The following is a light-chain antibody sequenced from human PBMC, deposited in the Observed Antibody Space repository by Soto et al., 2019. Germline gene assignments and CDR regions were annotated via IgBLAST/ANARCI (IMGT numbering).Light chain of an antibody. CDR2: GAS. Sequence: EIVLTQSPGTLSLSPGERATLSCRASQSVGSSYLDWYQHKRGQAPRLLIYGASSRAACIPDRFSGSGSGTDFTLTVSRLEPEDFGVYYCQEYGSSPHTFGQGTKLEIK. CDR1: QSVGSSY. CDR3: QEYGSSPHT. J-gene: IGKJ2*01. V-gene: IGKV3-20*01.